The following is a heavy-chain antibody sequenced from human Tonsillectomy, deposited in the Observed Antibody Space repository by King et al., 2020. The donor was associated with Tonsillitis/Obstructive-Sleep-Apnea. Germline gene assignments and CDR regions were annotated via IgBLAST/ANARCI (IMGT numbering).Heavy chain of an antibody. CDR2: INHSGST. Sequence: VQLQQWGAGLLKPSETLSLTCAVYGGSFSGYYWSWIRQPPGKGLEWIGEINHSGSTNYNPSLMSRVTISVDTSKNQFSLKLSSVTAADTAVYYCARGDIVVVPAAMVYYYYMDVWGKGTTVTVSS. CDR3: ARGDIVVVPAAMVYYYYMDV. J-gene: IGHJ6*03. V-gene: IGHV4-34*01. CDR1: GGSFSGYY. D-gene: IGHD2-2*01.